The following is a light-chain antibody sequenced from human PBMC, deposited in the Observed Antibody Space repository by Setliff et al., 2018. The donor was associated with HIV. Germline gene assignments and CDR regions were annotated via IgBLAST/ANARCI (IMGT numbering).Light chain of an antibody. CDR3: AAWDASLKGAV. Sequence: QSVLTQPASVSGSPGQSITISCTGTSSDIGAYNYVSWYQQHPGKAPKLMIYDVSSRPSGVSNRFSGSKSGTSASLAISGLQSEDEAYYYCAAWDASLKGAVFGGGTKVTVL. CDR2: DVS. V-gene: IGLV2-14*01. J-gene: IGLJ2*01. CDR1: SSDIGAYNY.